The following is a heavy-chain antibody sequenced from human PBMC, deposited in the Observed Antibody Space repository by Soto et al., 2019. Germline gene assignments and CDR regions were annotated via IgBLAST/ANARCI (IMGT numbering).Heavy chain of an antibody. J-gene: IGHJ4*02. CDR3: ARGRASGSSYLLDY. CDR2: INPNSGNI. D-gene: IGHD3-10*01. CDR1: GDTFTTYD. Sequence: ASVKVSCKASGDTFTTYDSNWVRQATGHGLEWMGWINPNSGNIGYAQRFQGRVTMTRDTAIRTAYMEVSSLRSDDTAVYYCARGRASGSSYLLDYWGQGTLVTVSS. V-gene: IGHV1-8*01.